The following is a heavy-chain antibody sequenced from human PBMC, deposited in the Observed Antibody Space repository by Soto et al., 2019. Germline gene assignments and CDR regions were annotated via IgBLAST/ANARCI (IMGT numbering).Heavy chain of an antibody. D-gene: IGHD3-16*01. CDR3: ATAFPMGAPFYFDY. V-gene: IGHV3-30*02. CDR1: GFNLRAYG. CDR2: ISYDANSR. J-gene: IGHJ4*02. Sequence: GGSLRLSCVVSGFNLRAYGMHWVRQAPGRGLEWVAFISYDANSRNYADSVNGRFSISRDNFKNTLFLQMSSLKGEDTALYYCATAFPMGAPFYFDYWGQGTLVTVSS.